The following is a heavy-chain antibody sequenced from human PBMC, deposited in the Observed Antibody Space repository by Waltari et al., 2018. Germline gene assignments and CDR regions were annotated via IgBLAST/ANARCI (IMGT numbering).Heavy chain of an antibody. CDR1: GFTFSNFW. V-gene: IGHV3-7*01. CDR2: IKPDGSGK. J-gene: IGHJ4*02. Sequence: EVXLVXSGGDSVQPGGSXRLSCAASGFTFSNFWMSWVRQAPGKGXQWVAXIKPDGSGKYXVESVKGRFTISRDNAKXSLNLQMDXLXVEXTAVYFCARDVXWGQGTRVTVSP. CDR3: ARDVX.